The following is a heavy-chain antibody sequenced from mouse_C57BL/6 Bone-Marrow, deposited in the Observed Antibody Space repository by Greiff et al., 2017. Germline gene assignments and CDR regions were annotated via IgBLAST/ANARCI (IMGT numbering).Heavy chain of an antibody. CDR3: ARGATVVARDFDY. D-gene: IGHD1-1*01. CDR2: IYPGSGNT. J-gene: IGHJ2*01. CDR1: GYTFTDYY. Sequence: VQGVESGAELVRPGASVKLSCKASGYTFTDYYINWVKQRPGQGLEWIARIYPGSGNTYYNEKFKGKATLTAEKSSSTAYMQLSSLTSEDSAVYFCARGATVVARDFDYWGQGTTLTVSS. V-gene: IGHV1-76*01.